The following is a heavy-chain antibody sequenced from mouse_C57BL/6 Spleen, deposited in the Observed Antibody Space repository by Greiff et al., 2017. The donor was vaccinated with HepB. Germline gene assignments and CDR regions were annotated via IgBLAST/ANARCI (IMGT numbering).Heavy chain of an antibody. J-gene: IGHJ4*01. CDR2: ISSGSSTI. V-gene: IGHV5-17*01. Sequence: EVKLVGSGGGLVKPGGSLKLSCAASGFTFSDYGMHWVRQAPEKGLEWVAYISSGSSTIYYADTVKGRFTISRDNAKNTLFLQMTSLRSEDTAMYYCARGLRSYAMDYWGQGTSVTVSS. CDR1: GFTFSDYG. CDR3: ARGLRSYAMDY. D-gene: IGHD1-1*01.